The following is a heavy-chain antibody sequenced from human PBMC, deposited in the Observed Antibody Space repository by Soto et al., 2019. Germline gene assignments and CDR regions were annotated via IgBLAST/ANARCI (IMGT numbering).Heavy chain of an antibody. CDR2: IRSKAYGGTT. J-gene: IGHJ3*02. Sequence: GESLKISCTASGFTFGDYAMSWVRQAPGKGLEWVGFIRSKAYGGTTEYAASVKGRFTISRDDSKSIAYLQMNSLKTEDTAVYYCTTSYDFWSGYYTRDAFDIWGQGTMVTVSS. CDR3: TTSYDFWSGYYTRDAFDI. CDR1: GFTFGDYA. D-gene: IGHD3-3*01. V-gene: IGHV3-49*04.